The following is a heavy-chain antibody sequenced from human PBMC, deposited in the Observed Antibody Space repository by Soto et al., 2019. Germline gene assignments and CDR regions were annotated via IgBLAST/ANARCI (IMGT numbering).Heavy chain of an antibody. V-gene: IGHV4-34*01. CDR2: INHSGST. CDR3: ARALYYYDSSGYYYSPARWFDP. Sequence: LSLTCAVYGGSFSGYYWSWIRQPPGKGLEWIGEINHSGSTNYNPSLKSRVTISVDTSKNQFSLKLSSVTAADTAVYYCARALYYYDSSGYYYSPARWFDPWGQGTLVTVSS. CDR1: GGSFSGYY. J-gene: IGHJ5*02. D-gene: IGHD3-22*01.